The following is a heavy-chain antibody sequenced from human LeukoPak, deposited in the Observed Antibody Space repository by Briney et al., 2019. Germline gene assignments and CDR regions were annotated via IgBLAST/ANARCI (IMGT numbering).Heavy chain of an antibody. CDR1: GYTFTGYY. D-gene: IGHD1-26*01. Sequence: ASVKVSCKASGYTFTGYYMHWVRQAPGQGLEWMGWINPNSGGTNYAQKFQGRVTMTRDTSISTAYMELSRLRSDDTAVYYCARVGSDRGQEPHFDPWGQGTLVTVSS. J-gene: IGHJ5*02. CDR2: INPNSGGT. V-gene: IGHV1-2*02. CDR3: ARVGSDRGQEPHFDP.